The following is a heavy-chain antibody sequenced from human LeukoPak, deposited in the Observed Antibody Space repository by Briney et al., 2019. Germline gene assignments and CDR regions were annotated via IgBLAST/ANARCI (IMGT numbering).Heavy chain of an antibody. D-gene: IGHD2-8*01. J-gene: IGHJ5*02. CDR1: GFTFSSYS. Sequence: PGGSLRLSCAASGFTFSSYSMNWVRQAPGKGLEWVSSISSSSTYIYYADSVKGRFTISRDNAKNSLYLQMNGLRAEDTAVYYCARDPGEEYCTNVVCSHGWFDPWGQGTLVTVSS. V-gene: IGHV3-21*01. CDR2: ISSSSTYI. CDR3: ARDPGEEYCTNVVCSHGWFDP.